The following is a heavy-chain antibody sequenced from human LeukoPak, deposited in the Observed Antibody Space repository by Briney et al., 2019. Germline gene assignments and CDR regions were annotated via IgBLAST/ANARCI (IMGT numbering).Heavy chain of an antibody. V-gene: IGHV1-2*02. Sequence: ASVKVSYKASRHTFSVNFMHWVRQAPGQGREWMGGINPDSGYTIYAQKFKGRVTMTRDTSSGSFYLELSSLTSDDTAVYYCAGEHYDVDTKAFGYWGGGSLVIVSS. J-gene: IGHJ4*02. CDR2: INPDSGYT. CDR3: AGEHYDVDTKAFGY. D-gene: IGHD5-18*01. CDR1: RHTFSVNF.